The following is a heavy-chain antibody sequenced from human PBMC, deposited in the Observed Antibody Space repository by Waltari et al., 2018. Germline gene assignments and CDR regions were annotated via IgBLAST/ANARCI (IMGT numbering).Heavy chain of an antibody. Sequence: EVQLVESGGGLVQPGGSLRLSCAAFGLTYSMYWMYWVRQAPGKGLVWVSRNNSDGSSTSYADSVKGRFTISKDNAKNTVYLQMNSLRAEDTAIYYCARGARRTTVTTGWWYFDLWGRGTLVTVSS. CDR2: NNSDGSST. CDR1: GLTYSMYW. V-gene: IGHV3-74*01. D-gene: IGHD4-17*01. J-gene: IGHJ2*01. CDR3: ARGARRTTVTTGWWYFDL.